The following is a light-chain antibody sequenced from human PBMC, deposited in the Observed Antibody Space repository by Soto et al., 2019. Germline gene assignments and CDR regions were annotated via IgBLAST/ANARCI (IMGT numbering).Light chain of an antibody. CDR2: GAS. CDR1: QSVTNN. CDR3: QQHHSWPLT. Sequence: ETVMTQSPGTLSVSPGERATLSCRASQSVTNNYLAWYQQKPGQAPRLLIYGASTRATGIPARFSGSGSGTEFTLTISNLQSEDFAVYYGQQHHSWPLTFGGGTKVEIK. J-gene: IGKJ4*01. V-gene: IGKV3-15*01.